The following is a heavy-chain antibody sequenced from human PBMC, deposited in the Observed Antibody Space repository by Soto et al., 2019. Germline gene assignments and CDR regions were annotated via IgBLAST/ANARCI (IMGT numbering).Heavy chain of an antibody. D-gene: IGHD6-13*01. CDR1: GGTFSSYA. V-gene: IGHV1-69*13. CDR2: IIPIFGTA. Sequence: RASVKVSCKASGGTFSSYAISWVRQAPGQGLEWMGGIIPIFGTANYAQKFQGRVTITADESTSTAHMELSSLRSEDTAVYYCALYSSTVPFLLYYYGMDVWGQGTTVTVSS. CDR3: ALYSSTVPFLLYYYGMDV. J-gene: IGHJ6*02.